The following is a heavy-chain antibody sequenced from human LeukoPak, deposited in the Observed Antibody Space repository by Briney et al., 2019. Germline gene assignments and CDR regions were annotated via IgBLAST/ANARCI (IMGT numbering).Heavy chain of an antibody. CDR3: ARVDAPGFPRYYYYYGMDV. D-gene: IGHD6-25*01. Sequence: SETLSLTCTVSGGSFSSGSYYWSWIRQPPGTGLEWIGYIYYSGSTNYNPSLKSRVTISVDTSKNQFSLKLSSVTAADTAVYHCARVDAPGFPRYYYYYGMDVWGKGTTVTVSS. J-gene: IGHJ6*04. V-gene: IGHV4-61*01. CDR2: IYYSGST. CDR1: GGSFSSGSYY.